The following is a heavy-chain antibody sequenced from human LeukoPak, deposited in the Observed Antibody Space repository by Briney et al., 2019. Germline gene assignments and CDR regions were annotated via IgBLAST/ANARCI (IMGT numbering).Heavy chain of an antibody. CDR1: GGSISSGGYY. CDR2: IYHSGST. V-gene: IGHV4-31*03. Sequence: SETLSLTCIVSGGSISSGGYYWSWIRQHPGKGLEWIGYIYHSGSTNYNPSLKSRVTISIDTSKNQFSLKLSSVTAADTAVYYCARVAVPYYYYYGMDVWGQGTTVTVSS. CDR3: ARVAVPYYYYYGMDV. J-gene: IGHJ6*02. D-gene: IGHD6-19*01.